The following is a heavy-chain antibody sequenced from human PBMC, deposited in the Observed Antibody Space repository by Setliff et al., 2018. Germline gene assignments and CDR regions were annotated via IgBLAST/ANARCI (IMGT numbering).Heavy chain of an antibody. CDR1: GYTFTGYY. V-gene: IGHV1-2*04. D-gene: IGHD3-10*01. CDR3: AKNGFGVVALGVNNWFDP. Sequence: ASVKVSCKASGYTFTGYYMHWVRQAPGQGLEWMGWINPNSGGTNYAQKFQGWVTMTRDTSISTAYMELSRLGSDDTAVYYCAKNGFGVVALGVNNWFDPWGQGTLVTVSS. CDR2: INPNSGGT. J-gene: IGHJ5*02.